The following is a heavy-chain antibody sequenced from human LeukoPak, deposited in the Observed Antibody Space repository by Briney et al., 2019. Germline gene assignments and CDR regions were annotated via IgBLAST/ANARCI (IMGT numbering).Heavy chain of an antibody. CDR3: ARIAADGSGTNHY. V-gene: IGHV1-18*01. Sequence: ASVKVSCKASGYTFSSCGITWVRQAPGQGLEWMGWISIYNGNTKSAQKLQGRVITTTDTSTNTAYMELRSLRSDDTAVYFCARIAADGSGTNHYWGQGTQVTVSS. D-gene: IGHD3-10*01. CDR2: ISIYNGNT. CDR1: GYTFSSCG. J-gene: IGHJ4*02.